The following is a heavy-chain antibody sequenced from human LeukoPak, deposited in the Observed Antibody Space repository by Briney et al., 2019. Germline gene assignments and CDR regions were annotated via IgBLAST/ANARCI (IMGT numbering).Heavy chain of an antibody. CDR3: VRLSGSRYAPFDC. J-gene: IGHJ4*02. D-gene: IGHD1-26*01. V-gene: IGHV3-7*01. CDR2: IDQDENEK. CDR1: GFTFSTYW. Sequence: PGGSLRLSCAASGFTFSTYWMSWVRQAPGKGLEWVVNIDQDENEKYYVGSVKGRFTISRDNAKNSLFLQMNNLRAEDTAVYYCVRLSGSRYAPFDCWGQGTLVTVSS.